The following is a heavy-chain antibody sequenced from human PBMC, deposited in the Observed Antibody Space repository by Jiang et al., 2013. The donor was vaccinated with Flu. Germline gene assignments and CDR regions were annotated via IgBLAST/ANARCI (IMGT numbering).Heavy chain of an antibody. Sequence: PGLVKPSETLSLNCTVSGGSISTYYWSWIRQPPGKGLEWIGFISYSGTANYNPSLKSRGTISVDTSRNQFSLKLSSVTAADAAVYYCARAGSHSNTPFDYWGQGTLVTVSS. CDR3: ARAGSHSNTPFDY. J-gene: IGHJ4*02. D-gene: IGHD4-11*01. CDR1: GGSISTYY. V-gene: IGHV4-59*13. CDR2: ISYSGTA.